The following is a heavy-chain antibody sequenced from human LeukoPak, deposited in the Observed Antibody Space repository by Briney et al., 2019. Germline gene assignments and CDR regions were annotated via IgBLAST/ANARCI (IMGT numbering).Heavy chain of an antibody. CDR3: SMSDVFPRYRTGSSYYYYGMDV. D-gene: IGHD1-1*01. CDR2: ISGDGGST. Sequence: GGALRLSCAASGFTFDDYAMHWVRQAPGKGLEWVSLISGDGGSTYYADSVKGQFTISRDNSKNSLYLQMNSLRTEDTALYYYSMSDVFPRYRTGSSYYYYGMDVWGQGTTVTVSS. J-gene: IGHJ6*02. CDR1: GFTFDDYA. V-gene: IGHV3-43*02.